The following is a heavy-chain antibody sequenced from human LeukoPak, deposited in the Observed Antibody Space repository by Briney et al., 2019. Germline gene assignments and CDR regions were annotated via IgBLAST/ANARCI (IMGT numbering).Heavy chain of an antibody. J-gene: IGHJ3*02. V-gene: IGHV4-61*08. CDR3: ARPRGYYDAFDI. D-gene: IGHD3-22*01. CDR2: IYYSGST. CDR1: GGSISTGGYY. Sequence: SSETLSLTCTVSGGSISTGGYYWSWIRQHPGKGLEWIGYIYYSGSTNYNPSLKSRVTISVNTSKNQFSLKPSSVTAADTAVYYCARPRGYYDAFDIWGQGTMVTVSS.